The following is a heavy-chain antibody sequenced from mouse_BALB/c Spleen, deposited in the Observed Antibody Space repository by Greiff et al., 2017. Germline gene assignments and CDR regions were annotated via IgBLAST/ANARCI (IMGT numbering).Heavy chain of an antibody. D-gene: IGHD2-4*01. J-gene: IGHJ4*01. Sequence: VQLKESGAELVKPGASVKLSCTASGFNIKDTYMHWVKQRPEQGLEWIGRIDPANGNTKYDPKFQGKATITADTSSNTAYLQLSSLTSEDTAVYYCGTYDYDGDYYAMDYWGQGTSVTVSS. CDR1: GFNIKDTY. V-gene: IGHV14-3*02. CDR2: IDPANGNT. CDR3: GTYDYDGDYYAMDY.